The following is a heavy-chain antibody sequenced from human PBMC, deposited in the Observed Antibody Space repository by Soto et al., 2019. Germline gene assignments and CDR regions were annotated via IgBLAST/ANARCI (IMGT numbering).Heavy chain of an antibody. CDR2: IYYSGST. V-gene: IGHV4-31*11. J-gene: IGHJ4*02. Sequence: QVQLQASGPGLVKPSQTLSLPCAVSGGSISSGGYYWRWIRQHPGKGLEWIGNIYYSGSTYSNPSLNSRVTISVDTSKNQFSLKLSSVTAADTAVYYCARSGYSYGPNPLRYWGQGTLGTGSS. CDR1: GGSISSGGYY. CDR3: ARSGYSYGPNPLRY. D-gene: IGHD5-18*01.